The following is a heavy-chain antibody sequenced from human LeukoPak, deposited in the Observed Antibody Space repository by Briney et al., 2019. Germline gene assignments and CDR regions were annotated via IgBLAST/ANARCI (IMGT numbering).Heavy chain of an antibody. D-gene: IGHD5-18*01. Sequence: RAGGSLRLSCTASGFIFKDYWMIWVRQAPGKGLEWVASINPDGNKKYSADSVKGRFTISRDNAENSLYLQMNSLRVEDTAFYYCARDLAYSRLDYWGQGMLVTVSS. V-gene: IGHV3-7*01. J-gene: IGHJ4*02. CDR3: ARDLAYSRLDY. CDR1: GFIFKDYW. CDR2: INPDGNKK.